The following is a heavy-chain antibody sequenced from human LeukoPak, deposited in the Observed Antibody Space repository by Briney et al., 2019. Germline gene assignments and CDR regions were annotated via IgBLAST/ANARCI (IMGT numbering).Heavy chain of an antibody. CDR1: GFTFSSYE. CDR3: ARENWDFDF. Sequence: GGSLRLSCVVSGFTFSSYEMNWVRQAPGKGLEWVASIRFNGNFYADYVKGRFTISRDNSKSTVSLQMDTLRTEDTALYYCARENWDFDFWGQGTLVTVSS. J-gene: IGHJ4*02. CDR2: IRFNGN. D-gene: IGHD7-27*01. V-gene: IGHV3-30*02.